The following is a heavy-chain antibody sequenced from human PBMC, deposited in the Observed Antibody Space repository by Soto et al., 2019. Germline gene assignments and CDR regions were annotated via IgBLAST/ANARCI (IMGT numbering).Heavy chain of an antibody. D-gene: IGHD3-9*01. CDR2: ISYDGNNK. CDR1: GFTFSSYA. J-gene: IGHJ4*02. Sequence: QVQLVESGGGVVQPGRSLRLSCAASGFTFSSYALHWVRQAPGKGLEYVAVISYDGNNKYYVDSVKGRFTISRDNSKNXLYLQMDSLRTEDTALYYCARGGLRYFDWLSPDGDYWGQGTLVTVSS. CDR3: ARGGLRYFDWLSPDGDY. V-gene: IGHV3-30-3*01.